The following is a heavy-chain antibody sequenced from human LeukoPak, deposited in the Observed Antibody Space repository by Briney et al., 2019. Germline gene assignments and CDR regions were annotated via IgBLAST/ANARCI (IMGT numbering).Heavy chain of an antibody. J-gene: IGHJ4*02. CDR3: AAGLGTSDFDS. CDR2: LKSRTDDVTI. V-gene: IGHV3-15*01. Sequence: GGSLRLSCAASGFIISNAWMSWVRQAPGKGLGWVGRLKSRTDDVTIDYAAPVKGRFTISKDDSTNTLYLQMSSLRTDDTAVYYCAAGLGTSDFDSWGQGTLVTVSS. D-gene: IGHD7-27*01. CDR1: GFIISNAW.